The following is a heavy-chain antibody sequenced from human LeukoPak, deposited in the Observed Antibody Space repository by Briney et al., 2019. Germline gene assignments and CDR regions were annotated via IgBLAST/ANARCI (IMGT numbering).Heavy chain of an antibody. CDR1: GGSMSSSSYY. D-gene: IGHD3-22*01. J-gene: IGHJ4*02. Sequence: PSETLSLTCTVSGGSMSSSSYYWGWIRQPPGKGLEWIGSIYSGSTYYNPSLKSRVTISVDTSKNQFSLKLSSVTAADTAVYYCARSPWDSSGYYFDYWGQGTLVTVSS. CDR3: ARSPWDSSGYYFDY. V-gene: IGHV4-39*07. CDR2: IYSGST.